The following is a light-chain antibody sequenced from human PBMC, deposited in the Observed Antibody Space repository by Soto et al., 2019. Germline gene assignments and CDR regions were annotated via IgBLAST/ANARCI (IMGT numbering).Light chain of an antibody. CDR3: HQRYNWPRVT. CDR1: ESVSNS. V-gene: IGKV3-11*01. CDR2: DVS. Sequence: EIVLTQSPATLSLAPGERVTLSCSASESVSNSLAWYQQKPGQPPRLIIYDVSNRATGIPARFSGSGSGTDFTLTITSLEPEDFAVYFCHQRYNWPRVTFGQGTRLEIK. J-gene: IGKJ5*01.